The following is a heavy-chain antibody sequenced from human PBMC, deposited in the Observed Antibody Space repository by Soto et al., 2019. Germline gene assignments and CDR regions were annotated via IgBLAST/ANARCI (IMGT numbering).Heavy chain of an antibody. Sequence: PSESLSLTCTVSGGSITSSRNYWGWIRQPPGKGLEWIGSIYYSGSTYYNPSLKSRVTISVDTSKNQFSLKLDPVTAADTAVYYCVRHERYNWFDPWGQGTLVTVSS. V-gene: IGHV4-39*01. CDR1: GGSITSSRNY. CDR2: IYYSGST. CDR3: VRHERYNWFDP. D-gene: IGHD6-25*01. J-gene: IGHJ5*02.